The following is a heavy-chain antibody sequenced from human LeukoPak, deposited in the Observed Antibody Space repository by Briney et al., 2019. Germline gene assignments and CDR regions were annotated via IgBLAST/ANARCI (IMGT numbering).Heavy chain of an antibody. V-gene: IGHV1-18*01. CDR2: ISTYNGNT. D-gene: IGHD3/OR15-3a*01. CDR3: ARGTGGFDY. Sequence: ALVKVSCKASGYTFISYDITWVRQAPGQGLEWMGWISTYNGNTNYAQKVQGRVTMTTDTSTSTAYMELRSLRSDDTAMYYCARGTGGFDYWGQGTLVTVSS. J-gene: IGHJ4*02. CDR1: GYTFISYD.